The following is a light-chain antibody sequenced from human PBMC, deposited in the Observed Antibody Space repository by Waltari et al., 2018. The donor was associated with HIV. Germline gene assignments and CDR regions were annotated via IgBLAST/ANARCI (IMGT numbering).Light chain of an antibody. CDR1: SSDIGHYKY. Sequence: QSAPSQPASVSGSPGQSITISCTGTSSDIGHYKYVSWYQQSPDKAPKLMIYEVSNRPSGVSNRFSGSKSGNTASLTISGLQAEDEADYYCSSYISTTTLFGTGTKVTVL. CDR2: EVS. CDR3: SSYISTTTL. V-gene: IGLV2-14*01. J-gene: IGLJ1*01.